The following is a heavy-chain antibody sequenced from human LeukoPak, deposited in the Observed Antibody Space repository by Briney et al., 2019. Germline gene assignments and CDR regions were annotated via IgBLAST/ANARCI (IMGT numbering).Heavy chain of an antibody. V-gene: IGHV4-59*01. J-gene: IGHJ4*02. Sequence: PSETLSLTCTVSGGSISSYYWSWIRRPPGKGLEWIGYIYYSGSTNYNPSLKSRVTISVDTSKNQFSLKLSSVTAADTAVYYCARDSSVWGRFDYWGQGTLVTVSS. CDR3: ARDSSVWGRFDY. D-gene: IGHD6-19*01. CDR2: IYYSGST. CDR1: GGSISSYY.